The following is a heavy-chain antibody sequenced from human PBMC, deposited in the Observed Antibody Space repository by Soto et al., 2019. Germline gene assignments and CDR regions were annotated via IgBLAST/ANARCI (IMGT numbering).Heavy chain of an antibody. CDR3: ARDDQGHVDTANYYGMYV. J-gene: IGHJ6*02. V-gene: IGHV4-31*03. CDR1: GGSISSGGYY. D-gene: IGHD5-18*01. Sequence: SETLSLTCTVSGGSISSGGYYWSWIRQHPGKGLEWIGYIYYSGSTYYNPSLKSRVTISVDTSKNQFSLKLSSVTAADTAVYYCARDDQGHVDTANYYGMYVWGQGTTVTVSS. CDR2: IYYSGST.